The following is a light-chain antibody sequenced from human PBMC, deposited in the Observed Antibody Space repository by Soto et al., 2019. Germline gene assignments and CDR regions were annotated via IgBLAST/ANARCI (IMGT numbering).Light chain of an antibody. Sequence: IQMTQSPSTLSGSLRDRVTITCGASQTISSWLAWYQQKPGKAPKLLIYKASTLKSGVPSRFSGSGSGTEFTLTISSLQPDDFATYYCQHYNSYSEAFGQGTKVDIK. V-gene: IGKV1-5*03. CDR1: QTISSW. CDR2: KAS. CDR3: QHYNSYSEA. J-gene: IGKJ1*01.